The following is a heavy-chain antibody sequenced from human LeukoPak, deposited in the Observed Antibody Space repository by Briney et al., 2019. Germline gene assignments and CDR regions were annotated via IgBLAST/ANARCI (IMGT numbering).Heavy chain of an antibody. CDR3: ARDLYAPVGNWFDP. V-gene: IGHV3-7*03. D-gene: IGHD2-8*01. J-gene: IGHJ5*02. CDR2: IKQDGSEK. Sequence: PGGPLRLSCAASGFTFSSYWMSWVRQAPGKGLEWVANIKQDGSEKYYVDSVKGRFTISRDNAKNSLYLQMNSLRAVDTAVYYCARDLYAPVGNWFDPWGQGTLVTVSS. CDR1: GFTFSSYW.